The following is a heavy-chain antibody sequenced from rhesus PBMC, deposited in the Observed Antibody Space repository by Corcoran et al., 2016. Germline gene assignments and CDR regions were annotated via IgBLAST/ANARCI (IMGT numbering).Heavy chain of an antibody. V-gene: IGHV5-2*01. J-gene: IGHJ4*01. Sequence: EVQLVQSGAEVKRPGESLKISCKTSGYSFTTYWISWVRPMPGKGLEWMGAIHPSQARTTSSPSFQGQVTISADKSISTAYLQWSSLKASDSATYYCANRGGSDYFDYWGQGVLVTVSS. CDR3: ANRGGSDYFDY. D-gene: IGHD3-16*01. CDR2: IHPSQART. CDR1: GYSFTTYW.